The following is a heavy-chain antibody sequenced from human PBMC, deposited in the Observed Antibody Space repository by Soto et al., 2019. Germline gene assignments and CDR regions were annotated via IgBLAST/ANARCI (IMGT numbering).Heavy chain of an antibody. J-gene: IGHJ4*02. V-gene: IGHV3-23*01. CDR1: GFTFDTYA. CDR2: ISDSGRNT. Sequence: EVQLLDSGGDLVQPGGSLRLSCAASGFTFDTYAVSWVRQAPGKGLEWVSSISDSGRNTYYADSVRGRFTISRDNAKNSLYLQINSLRAEDTAVYYCAREHYGSGSSNFYFDYWGQGTLVTVSS. CDR3: AREHYGSGSSNFYFDY. D-gene: IGHD3-10*01.